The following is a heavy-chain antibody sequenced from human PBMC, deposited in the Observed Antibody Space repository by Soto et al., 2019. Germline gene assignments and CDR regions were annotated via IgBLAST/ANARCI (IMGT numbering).Heavy chain of an antibody. CDR2: INAHSGGT. V-gene: IGHV1-2*02. Sequence: ASVKVSCKASGFSFTGYYIHWLRQAPGQGLEWMGWINAHSGGTEYAQKFQGRVTLTRDTSIATAYLTLTSLTSDDTALYYCAKDSTRQLAYWLDPWGQGTQVTVSS. D-gene: IGHD6-6*01. J-gene: IGHJ5*02. CDR3: AKDSTRQLAYWLDP. CDR1: GFSFTGYY.